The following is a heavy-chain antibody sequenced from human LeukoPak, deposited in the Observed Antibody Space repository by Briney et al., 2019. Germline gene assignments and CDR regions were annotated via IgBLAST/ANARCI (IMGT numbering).Heavy chain of an antibody. CDR3: ARGELPTGWFTDF. CDR1: GFTFHNHA. J-gene: IGHJ4*02. CDR2: IDWDSSRT. Sequence: GGSLRLSCAASGFTFHNHAMHWVRHAPGKGPEWVSLIDWDSSRTYYRESVKGRFTISRDNSKNSLFLQMNSLRAEDTALYYCARGELPTGWFTDFWGEGTLVTVST. D-gene: IGHD6-19*01. V-gene: IGHV3-43D*04.